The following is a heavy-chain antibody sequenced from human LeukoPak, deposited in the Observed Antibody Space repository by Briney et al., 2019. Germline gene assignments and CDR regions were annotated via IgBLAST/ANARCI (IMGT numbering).Heavy chain of an antibody. CDR3: ARVWGIGYGDYDDAFDI. D-gene: IGHD4-17*01. J-gene: IGHJ3*02. CDR1: GFTFSRYG. CDR2: IRYDGSYK. Sequence: PGGSLRLSCAASGFTFSRYGMHWVRQAPGKGLEWVAFIRYDGSYKYYADSVKGRFTISRDNAKNSLYLQMNSLRAEDTAVYYCARVWGIGYGDYDDAFDIWGQGTMVTVSS. V-gene: IGHV3-30*02.